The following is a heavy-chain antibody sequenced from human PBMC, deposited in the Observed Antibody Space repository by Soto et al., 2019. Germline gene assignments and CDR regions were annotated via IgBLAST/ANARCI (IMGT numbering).Heavy chain of an antibody. CDR1: GYTFTSYA. CDR3: ASNSGYAPLYYYNGRDV. Sequence: GASVKVSCKASGYTFTSYAMHWVRQAPGQRLEWMGWINAGNGNTKYSQKFQGRVTITRDTSASTAYMELSSLRSEDTAVYYCASNSGYAPLYYYNGRDVWGRGTTVTVSS. J-gene: IGHJ6*02. D-gene: IGHD5-12*01. V-gene: IGHV1-3*01. CDR2: INAGNGNT.